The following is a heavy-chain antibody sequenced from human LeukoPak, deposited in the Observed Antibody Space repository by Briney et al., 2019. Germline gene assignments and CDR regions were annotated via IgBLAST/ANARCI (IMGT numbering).Heavy chain of an antibody. CDR1: GYTFTSYG. D-gene: IGHD3-10*01. Sequence: ASVKVSCKASGYTFTSYGISWVRQAPGQGLEWMGLSSTNSGSTNFAQKFKGRVTMTRDTSIATAYMDLTTLRSDDTAVYYCAREWNKYGSGSYFKLWGQGTLVTVSS. CDR2: SSTNSGST. J-gene: IGHJ4*02. V-gene: IGHV1-18*01. CDR3: AREWNKYGSGSYFKL.